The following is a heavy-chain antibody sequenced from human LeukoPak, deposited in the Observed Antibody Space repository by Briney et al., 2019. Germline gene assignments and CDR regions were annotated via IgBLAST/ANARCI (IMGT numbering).Heavy chain of an antibody. V-gene: IGHV4-59*08. CDR3: ASWGATHHYFDS. Sequence: ASETLSLTCTVSGGSISSYYWSWIRQPPGKGLEWIGYIYYSGSTNYNPSLKSRVTISVDTSKNQFSLKLSSVTAADTAVYYCASWGATHHYFDSWGRGTLVTVSS. CDR1: GGSISSYY. J-gene: IGHJ4*02. D-gene: IGHD1-26*01. CDR2: IYYSGST.